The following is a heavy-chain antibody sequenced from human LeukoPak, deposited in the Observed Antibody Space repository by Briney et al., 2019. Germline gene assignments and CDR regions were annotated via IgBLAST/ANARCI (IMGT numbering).Heavy chain of an antibody. Sequence: GGSLRLSCAASGFTFSSYAMHWVRQAPGKGLEWVAVISYDGSNKYYADSVKGQFTISRDNSKNTLYLQMNSLRAEDTAVYYCASGGSGYDLDYWGQGTLVTVSS. CDR2: ISYDGSNK. CDR1: GFTFSSYA. J-gene: IGHJ4*02. D-gene: IGHD5-12*01. V-gene: IGHV3-30*04. CDR3: ASGGSGYDLDY.